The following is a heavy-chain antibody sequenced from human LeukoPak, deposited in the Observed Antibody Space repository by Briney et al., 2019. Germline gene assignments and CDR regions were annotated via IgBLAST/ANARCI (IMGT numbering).Heavy chain of an antibody. CDR3: ARLISVANWNFEY. Sequence: SGPALVKPTQTLTLTCTFSGFSLSTSGMCVSWIRQPPFRALEALARIDWDDDKYYSTSLKTRLTISKDTSKNQVVLTMTNMDPVDTATYYCARLISVANWNFEYWGQGTLVTFPS. CDR2: IDWDDDK. V-gene: IGHV2-70*11. D-gene: IGHD1-1*01. J-gene: IGHJ4*02. CDR1: GFSLSTSGMC.